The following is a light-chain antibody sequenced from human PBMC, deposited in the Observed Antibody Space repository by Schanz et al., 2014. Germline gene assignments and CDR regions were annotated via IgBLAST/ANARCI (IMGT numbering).Light chain of an antibody. CDR2: DVS. Sequence: QSALTQPASVSASPGQSITISCTGTSSDVGGFNSVSWYQQHPGKAPKLMIYDVSNRPSGVSNRFSGSKSGNTASLTISGLQAEDEADYYCSSYTGSSTQVFGGGTKLTVL. J-gene: IGLJ3*02. V-gene: IGLV2-14*01. CDR1: SSDVGGFNS. CDR3: SSYTGSSTQV.